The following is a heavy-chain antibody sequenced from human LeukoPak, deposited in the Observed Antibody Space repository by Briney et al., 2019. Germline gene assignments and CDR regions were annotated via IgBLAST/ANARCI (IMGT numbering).Heavy chain of an antibody. CDR1: GGSISSGGYS. Sequence: SETLSLTCAVSGGSISSGGYSWSWIRQPPGKGLEWIGYIYHSGGTYYNPSLKSRVTISVDRSKNQFSLKLSSVTAADTAVYYCARVSGVVTAIEFDYWGQGTLVTVSS. V-gene: IGHV4-30-2*01. D-gene: IGHD2-21*02. CDR2: IYHSGGT. J-gene: IGHJ4*02. CDR3: ARVSGVVTAIEFDY.